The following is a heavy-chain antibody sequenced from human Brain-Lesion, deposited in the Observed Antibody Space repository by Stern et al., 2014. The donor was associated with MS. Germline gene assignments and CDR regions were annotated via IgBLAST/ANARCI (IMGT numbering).Heavy chain of an antibody. V-gene: IGHV1-69*01. CDR2: IIPMTGEA. D-gene: IGHD7-27*01. Sequence: QVQLGQSGAEVRKPGSSVKGSCKASGGLFRSDAISWVRQAPGQGLEWLGGIIPMTGEAHYAQKFLDRVTITADESTTTPYMDLNSLTSEDTALYYCARHWGTDLWGQGTLLTVSS. CDR1: GGLFRSDA. CDR3: ARHWGTDL. J-gene: IGHJ5*02.